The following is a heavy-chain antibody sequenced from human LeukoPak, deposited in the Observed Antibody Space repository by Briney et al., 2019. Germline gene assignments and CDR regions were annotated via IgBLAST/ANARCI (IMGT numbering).Heavy chain of an antibody. CDR1: GFTFDDYA. Sequence: GRSLRLSCAASGFTFDDYAMHWVRQAPGKGLEWVSGISWNSGSIGYADSVKGRFTISRDNAKNSLYLQMNSLRAEDTALYYCAKDIEYEAGKGSFDYWGQGTLVTVSS. V-gene: IGHV3-9*01. CDR3: AKDIEYEAGKGSFDY. CDR2: ISWNSGSI. D-gene: IGHD6-19*01. J-gene: IGHJ4*02.